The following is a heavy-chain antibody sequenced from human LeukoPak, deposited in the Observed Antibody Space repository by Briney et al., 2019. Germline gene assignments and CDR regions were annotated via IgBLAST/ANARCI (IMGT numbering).Heavy chain of an antibody. CDR2: INPNSGAT. D-gene: IGHD2-8*01. CDR1: GYTFTGYY. V-gene: IGHV1-2*02. Sequence: ASVKVSCKASGYTFTGYYMHWVRQAPGQGLEWMGWINPNSGATDYAQKFQGRVTMTRDTSINTAYMELSSLRSDDTAVYYCARRTFHNGLDFWGQGTLVTVSS. CDR3: ARRTFHNGLDF. J-gene: IGHJ4*02.